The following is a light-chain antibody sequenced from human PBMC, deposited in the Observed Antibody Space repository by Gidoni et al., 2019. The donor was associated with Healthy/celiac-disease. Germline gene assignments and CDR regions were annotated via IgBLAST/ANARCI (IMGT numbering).Light chain of an antibody. V-gene: IGLV1-40*01. CDR3: QSYDSSPRR. CDR2: GNS. CDR1: SSNIGAGYD. Sequence: QSVLTQPPSVSEAPGQRVTISCTGSSSNIGAGYDVHWYQQLPGTAPKLLIYGNSNRPSGVPDRFSGSKSGTSASLAITGLQAEDEADYYCQSYDSSPRRIGGGTKLTVL. J-gene: IGLJ2*01.